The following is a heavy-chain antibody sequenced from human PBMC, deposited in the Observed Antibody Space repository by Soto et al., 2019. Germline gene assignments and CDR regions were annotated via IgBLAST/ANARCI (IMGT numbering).Heavy chain of an antibody. CDR3: ASPYDFWSGYSFCY. D-gene: IGHD3-3*01. CDR2: IYYSRST. J-gene: IGHJ4*02. Sequence: ASETLSLTCTVSGGSISSGGYYWSWIRQHPGKGLEWIGYIYYSRSTYYNPSLKSRVTISVDTSKNQFSLKLSSVTAADTAVYYCASPYDFWSGYSFCYWGQGTLVTVSS. CDR1: GGSISSGGYY. V-gene: IGHV4-31*03.